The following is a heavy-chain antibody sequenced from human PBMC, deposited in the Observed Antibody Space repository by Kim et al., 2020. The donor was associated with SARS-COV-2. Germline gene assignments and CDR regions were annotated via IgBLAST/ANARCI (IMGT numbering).Heavy chain of an antibody. D-gene: IGHD3-10*01. CDR2: IA. V-gene: IGHV1-69*02. J-gene: IGHJ4*02. CDR3: ARFSGRPGVC. Sequence: IANCAQEFQGRVTITADKSTSTAYMELSSLRSEDTAVYYCARFSGRPGVCWGQGTLVTVSS.